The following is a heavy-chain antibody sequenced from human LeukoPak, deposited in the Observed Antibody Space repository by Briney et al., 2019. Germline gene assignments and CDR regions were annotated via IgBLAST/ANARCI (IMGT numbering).Heavy chain of an antibody. J-gene: IGHJ4*02. Sequence: SETLSLTCTVSGGSISSGGYYWSWIRQHPGTGLEWIGYIYYSGSTYYNPSLKSRVTISVDTSKNQFSLKLSSVTAADTAVYYCATSATVSSRALDYWGQGTLVTVSS. CDR1: GGSISSGGYY. V-gene: IGHV4-31*03. CDR3: ATSATVSSRALDY. D-gene: IGHD4-17*01. CDR2: IYYSGST.